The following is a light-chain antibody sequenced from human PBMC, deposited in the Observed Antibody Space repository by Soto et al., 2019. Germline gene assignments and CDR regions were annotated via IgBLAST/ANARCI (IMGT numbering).Light chain of an antibody. CDR2: SNS. V-gene: IGLV1-44*01. CDR1: SSNIGTNT. Sequence: QSVLTQPPSASGTPGQRVTISCSGSSSNIGTNTVAWYQQLPGTAPKLVIYSNSHRPSGVPDRFSGSKSGTSASLAISGLQSEDDADYYCAAWDDSLTGWVFGGGTKLTVL. J-gene: IGLJ3*02. CDR3: AAWDDSLTGWV.